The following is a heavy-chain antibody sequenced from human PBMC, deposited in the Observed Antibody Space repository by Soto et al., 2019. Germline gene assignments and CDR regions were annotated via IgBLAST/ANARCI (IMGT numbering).Heavy chain of an antibody. CDR1: GFSFRSYT. J-gene: IGHJ4*02. Sequence: QVQLVESGGGVVQPGGSLRLSCAASGFSFRSYTMHWVRQAPGKGLVLLAVILPGGYEYDMYYANSVKGRFTVSRDNSKNTLFLQMHNLTPEDTAVYYCAKDNAHWRVDYWGQGTRVTVSS. CDR3: AKDNAHWRVDY. CDR2: ILPGGYEYDM. V-gene: IGHV3-30*04. D-gene: IGHD1-1*01.